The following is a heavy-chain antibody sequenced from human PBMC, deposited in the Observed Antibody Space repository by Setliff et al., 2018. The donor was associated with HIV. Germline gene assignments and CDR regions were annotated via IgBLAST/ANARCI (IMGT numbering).Heavy chain of an antibody. D-gene: IGHD3-10*01. J-gene: IGHJ4*02. CDR1: GYTFTTYD. CDR2: ISPYNGHT. CDR3: ARGKVVRGVIPSYYFDY. V-gene: IGHV1-18*01. Sequence: ASVKVSCKASGYTFTTYDITWVRQAPGQGLEWLGWISPYNGHTNFAQKFQGRVTMTTDTATSTAYMEVRSLRSDDTAVYYCARGKVVRGVIPSYYFDYWGQGTLVTVSS.